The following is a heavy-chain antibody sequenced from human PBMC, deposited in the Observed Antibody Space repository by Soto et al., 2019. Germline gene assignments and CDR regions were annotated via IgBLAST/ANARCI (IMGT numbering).Heavy chain of an antibody. D-gene: IGHD6-25*01. Sequence: QVQLQESGPGLVKPSQTLSLTCTVSGGSITSGDYYWTWIRQTPGKGLEWIGYSYSSGSTRYNPSLESRVTISVDTSKNQSSLIPSSVTAADTAVYYWAREPHEAPAGGYGMDVWGQGTRVTGSS. J-gene: IGHJ6*02. CDR1: GGSITSGDYY. CDR3: AREPHEAPAGGYGMDV. CDR2: SYSSGST. V-gene: IGHV4-30-4*01.